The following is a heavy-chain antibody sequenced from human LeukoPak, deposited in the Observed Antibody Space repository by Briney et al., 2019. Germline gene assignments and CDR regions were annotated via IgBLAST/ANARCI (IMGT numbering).Heavy chain of an antibody. CDR2: ISYNSGSI. D-gene: IGHD5-18*01. CDR1: GFTLDDYA. V-gene: IGHV3-9*01. J-gene: IGHJ4*02. Sequence: SLRLSCAASGFTLDDYAMHWVQQAPGKGLEWVSGISYNSGSINYAESVKGRFTISRDNAKNSLYLQMNSLTVEDTALYYCVKVCPVSSYGFGFFNYWGRGTLVTVSS. CDR3: VKVCPVSSYGFGFFNY.